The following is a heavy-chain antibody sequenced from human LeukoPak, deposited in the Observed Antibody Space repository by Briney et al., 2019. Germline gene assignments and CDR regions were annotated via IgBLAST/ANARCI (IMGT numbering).Heavy chain of an antibody. D-gene: IGHD2-2*02. CDR2: IIPILGIA. CDR1: GGTFSSYA. J-gene: IGHJ4*02. Sequence: ASVKVSCKASGGTFSSYAISWVRQAPGQGLEWMGRIIPILGIANYAQKFQGRVTITADKSTSTAYMELSSLRSDDTAVYYCARGDCSSTSCYTYDYWGQGTLVTVSS. V-gene: IGHV1-69*04. CDR3: ARGDCSSTSCYTYDY.